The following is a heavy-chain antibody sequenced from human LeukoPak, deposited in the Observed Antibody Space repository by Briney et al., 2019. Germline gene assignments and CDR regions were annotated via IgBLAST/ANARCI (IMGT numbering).Heavy chain of an antibody. CDR1: GYTFTSYG. CDR3: ARGWFGEYYYYGMDV. J-gene: IGHJ6*02. V-gene: IGHV1-18*01. CDR2: ISAYNGNT. D-gene: IGHD3-10*01. Sequence: ASVKVPCKASGYTFTSYGISWVRQAPGQGLEWMGWISAYNGNTNYAQKLQGRVTMTTDTSTSTAYMELRSLRSDDTAVYYCARGWFGEYYYYGMDVWGQGTTVTVSS.